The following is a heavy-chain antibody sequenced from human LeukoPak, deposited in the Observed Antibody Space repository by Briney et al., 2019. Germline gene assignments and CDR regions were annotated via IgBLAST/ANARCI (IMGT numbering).Heavy chain of an antibody. CDR2: INHSGST. Sequence: PSETLSLTCAVYGGSFSGYYWSWIRQPPGKGLEWIGEINHSGSTNYNPPLKSRVTISVDTSKNQFSLKLSSVTAADTAVYYCARGSRKTVANWGQGTLVTVSS. D-gene: IGHD4-23*01. V-gene: IGHV4-34*01. CDR3: ARGSRKTVAN. J-gene: IGHJ4*02. CDR1: GGSFSGYY.